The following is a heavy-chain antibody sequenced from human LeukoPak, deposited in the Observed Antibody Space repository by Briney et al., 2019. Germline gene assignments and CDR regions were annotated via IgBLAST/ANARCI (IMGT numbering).Heavy chain of an antibody. CDR3: ARDTKTYDFDY. V-gene: IGHV3-30*01. D-gene: IGHD5-12*01. J-gene: IGHJ4*02. CDR2: ISYDGSNK. CDR1: GFTFSSYA. Sequence: GGSLRLSCAASGFTFSSYAMHWVRQAPGKGLEGVAVISYDGSNKYYADSVKGRFTISRDNSKNTLYLQMNSLRAEDTAVYYCARDTKTYDFDYWGQGTLVTVSS.